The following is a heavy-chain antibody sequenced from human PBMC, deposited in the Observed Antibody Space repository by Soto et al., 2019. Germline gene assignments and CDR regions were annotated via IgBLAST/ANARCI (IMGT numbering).Heavy chain of an antibody. V-gene: IGHV3-30-3*01. J-gene: IGHJ6*02. CDR3: AREGRDCTNGVCYTNTAAAGTYGMDV. CDR1: GFTFSSYA. D-gene: IGHD2-8*01. CDR2: ISYDGTNK. Sequence: PGGSLRLSCAASGFTFSSYAMHWVRQAPGKGLEWVAVISYDGTNKYYADTVKGRFTISRDNSRNTLYLQMNSLRAEDTAVYYSAREGRDCTNGVCYTNTAAAGTYGMDVWGQGTTVTVSS.